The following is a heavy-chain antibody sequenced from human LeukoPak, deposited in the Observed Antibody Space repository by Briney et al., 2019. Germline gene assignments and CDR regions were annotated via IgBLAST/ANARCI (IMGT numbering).Heavy chain of an antibody. CDR3: ARDFLEDDY. V-gene: IGHV3-48*01. J-gene: IGHJ4*02. Sequence: GGSLRLSCAASGFTFSNYNMNWVRQAPGKGLEWVSYISSSSSTIHYAESVKGRFTISRDNARNSLYLQMNSLRAEDTAVYYCARDFLEDDYWGQGTLVTVSA. CDR2: ISSSSSTI. D-gene: IGHD3-3*01. CDR1: GFTFSNYN.